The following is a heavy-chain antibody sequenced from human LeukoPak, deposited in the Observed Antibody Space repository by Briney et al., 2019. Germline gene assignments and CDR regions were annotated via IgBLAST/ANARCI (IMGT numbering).Heavy chain of an antibody. CDR1: GGSFSGYY. V-gene: IGHV4-59*12. Sequence: SETLSLTCAVYGGSFSGYYWSWIRQPPGKGLEWIGYIYYSGSTNYNPSLKSRVTISVDTSKNQFSLKLSSVTAADTAVYYCARGILDSGGAFDIWGQGTMVTVSS. CDR2: IYYSGST. CDR3: ARGILDSGGAFDI. J-gene: IGHJ3*02. D-gene: IGHD2-15*01.